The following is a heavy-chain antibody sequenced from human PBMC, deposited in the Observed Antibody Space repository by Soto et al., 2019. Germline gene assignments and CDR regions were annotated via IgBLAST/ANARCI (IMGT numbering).Heavy chain of an antibody. V-gene: IGHV3-74*01. CDR2: INRDGSST. CDR1: GFTFSNYW. J-gene: IGHJ4*02. CDR3: AKDLRGREEY. D-gene: IGHD1-26*01. Sequence: EVQLVESGGGLVQPGGSLRLSCAASGFTFSNYWMHWVRQCPGKGLVWVSRINRDGSSTDYADSVNGRFTISRDNAKNTLYLQMNNLRAEDTAVYYCAKDLRGREEYWGQGTLVTVSS.